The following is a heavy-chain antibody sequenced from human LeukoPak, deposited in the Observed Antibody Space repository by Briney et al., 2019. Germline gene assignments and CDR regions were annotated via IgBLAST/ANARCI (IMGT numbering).Heavy chain of an antibody. V-gene: IGHV1-69*04. CDR2: IIPILGIA. CDR3: ARDKTNWNYALYYYYGMDV. D-gene: IGHD1-7*01. CDR1: GGTFSSYA. J-gene: IGHJ6*02. Sequence: SVKVSCKASGGTFSSYAISWVRQAPGQGLEWMGRIIPILGIANYAQKFQGRVTITADKSTSTAYMKLSSLRSEDTAVYYCARDKTNWNYALYYYYGMDVWGQGTTVTVSS.